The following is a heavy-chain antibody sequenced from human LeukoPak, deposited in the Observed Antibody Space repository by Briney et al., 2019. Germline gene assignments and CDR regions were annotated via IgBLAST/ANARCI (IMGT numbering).Heavy chain of an antibody. CDR3: ARGYCYNSNCYGNFAF. J-gene: IGHJ4*02. D-gene: IGHD2-2*01. Sequence: ASVTVSCKASGYTFTGYYFHWVRQAPGQGLEWMGLINPSGSSTSNTQKFQGRVTMTRDTSTSTVYMELSSLRSEDTAVYYCARGYCYNSNCYGNFAFWGQGTLVTVSS. V-gene: IGHV1-46*01. CDR2: INPSGSST. CDR1: GYTFTGYY.